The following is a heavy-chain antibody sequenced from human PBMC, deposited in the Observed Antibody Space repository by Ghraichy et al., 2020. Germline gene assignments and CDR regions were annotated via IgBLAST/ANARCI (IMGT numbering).Heavy chain of an antibody. V-gene: IGHV1-69*02. CDR1: GGTFSSYT. J-gene: IGHJ4*02. Sequence: SVKVSCKASGGTFSSYTISWVRQAPGQGLEWMGRIIPILGIANYAQKFQGRVTITADKSTSTAYMELSSLRSEDTAVYYCALALWPYSEPDSGLDTRSWGYFDYWGQGTLVTVSS. D-gene: IGHD5-12*01. CDR3: ALALWPYSEPDSGLDTRSWGYFDY. CDR2: IIPILGIA.